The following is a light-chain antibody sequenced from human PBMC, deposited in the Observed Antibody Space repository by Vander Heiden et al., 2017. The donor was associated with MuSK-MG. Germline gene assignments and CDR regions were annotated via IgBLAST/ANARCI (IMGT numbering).Light chain of an antibody. CDR3: QQIDSTPSFT. J-gene: IGKJ3*01. V-gene: IGKV1-39*01. CDR1: QSISSY. CDR2: AAS. Sequence: DIQMTQSPSSLSASVGDRVTITCRASQSISSYLNWYQQKPGKAPKLLIYAASSLQSGVPSRFSGSGSGTDFTLTISSLQPEDFATYYCQQIDSTPSFTFGHGTKVDIK.